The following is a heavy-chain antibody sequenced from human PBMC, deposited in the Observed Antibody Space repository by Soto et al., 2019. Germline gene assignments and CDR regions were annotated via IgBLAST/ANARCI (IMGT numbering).Heavy chain of an antibody. V-gene: IGHV4-39*07. D-gene: IGHD2-21*02. J-gene: IGHJ4*02. CDR2: IYYSGNT. Sequence: SETLSLTCTVSGGSISSSSYYWGWIRQPPGKGLEWIGSIYYSGNTYYNPSLKSRVTISVDTSKNQFSLKLSSVTAADTAVYYCAREAPICGGDCRIFDYWGQGTLVTVSS. CDR3: AREAPICGGDCRIFDY. CDR1: GGSISSSSYY.